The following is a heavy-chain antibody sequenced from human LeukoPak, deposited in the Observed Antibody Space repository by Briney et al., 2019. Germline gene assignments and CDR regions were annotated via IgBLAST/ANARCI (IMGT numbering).Heavy chain of an antibody. J-gene: IGHJ4*02. D-gene: IGHD1-26*01. CDR3: ARDLGREPDLGYFDY. CDR1: GFTFSSYE. CDR2: ISSSGSTI. Sequence: PGGSLRLSCAASGFTFSSYETNWVRQAPGKGLEWVSYISSSGSTIYYADSVKGGFTISSDNAKNSLYLQMNSLRAEDTAVYYCARDLGREPDLGYFDYWGQGTLVTVSS. V-gene: IGHV3-48*03.